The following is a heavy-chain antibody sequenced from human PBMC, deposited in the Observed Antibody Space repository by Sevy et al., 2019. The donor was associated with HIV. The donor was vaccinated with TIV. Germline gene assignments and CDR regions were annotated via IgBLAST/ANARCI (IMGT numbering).Heavy chain of an antibody. J-gene: IGHJ4*02. CDR2: IYYSGST. CDR1: GGSISSGGYY. Sequence: SETVSLTCTVSGGSISSGGYYWSWIRQHPGKGLEWIGYIYYSGSTYYNPSLKSRVTISVDTSKNQFSLKLSSVTAADTAVYYCARGRRKDPFDYWGQGTLVTVSS. CDR3: ARGRRKDPFDY. V-gene: IGHV4-31*03.